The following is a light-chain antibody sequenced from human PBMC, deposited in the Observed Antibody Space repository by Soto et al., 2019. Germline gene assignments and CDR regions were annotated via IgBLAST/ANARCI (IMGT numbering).Light chain of an antibody. CDR3: QQSYSTVLT. Sequence: DIQMTQSPSSLSASVGDRVTITCRASQSISSYLNWYQQKPGKAPKLLIYAASSLQSGVPSRFSGSGSGTDFTLTISSRQPEDFATYYCQQSYSTVLTFGGGTKVEIK. CDR1: QSISSY. V-gene: IGKV1-39*01. CDR2: AAS. J-gene: IGKJ4*01.